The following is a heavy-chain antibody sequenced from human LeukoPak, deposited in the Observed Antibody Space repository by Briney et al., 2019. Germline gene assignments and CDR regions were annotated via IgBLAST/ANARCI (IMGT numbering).Heavy chain of an antibody. CDR1: GGSISSSSYY. Sequence: PSETLSLTCTVPGGSISSSSYYWGWIRQPPGKGLEWIGSIYYSGSTYYNPSLKSRVTISVDTSKNQFSLKLSSVTAADTAVYYCARHTPLYYDFWSGYSLKYFDYWGQGTLVTVSS. D-gene: IGHD3-3*01. CDR3: ARHTPLYYDFWSGYSLKYFDY. J-gene: IGHJ4*02. V-gene: IGHV4-39*01. CDR2: IYYSGST.